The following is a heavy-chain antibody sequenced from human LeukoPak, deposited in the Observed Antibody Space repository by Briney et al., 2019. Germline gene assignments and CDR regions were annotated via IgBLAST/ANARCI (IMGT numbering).Heavy chain of an antibody. Sequence: PSETLSLTCTVSGGSISSYYWSWIRQPAGKGLEWIGRIYTSGSTNYNPPLKSRVTMSVDTSKNQFSLKLSSVTAADTAVYYCASEKPSYYYDSSGYFVYWGQGTLVTVSS. CDR1: GGSISSYY. CDR3: ASEKPSYYYDSSGYFVY. D-gene: IGHD3-22*01. CDR2: IYTSGST. V-gene: IGHV4-4*07. J-gene: IGHJ4*02.